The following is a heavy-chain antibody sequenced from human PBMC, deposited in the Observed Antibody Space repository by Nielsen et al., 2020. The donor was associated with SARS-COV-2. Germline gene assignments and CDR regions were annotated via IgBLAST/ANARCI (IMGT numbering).Heavy chain of an antibody. CDR3: ARQFGYYGSGSLLGAFDI. D-gene: IGHD3-10*01. J-gene: IGHJ3*02. CDR2: IYYSGST. Sequence: SETLSLTCTVSGGSISSGDYYWSWIRQPPGKGLEWIGYIYYSGSTYYNPSLKSRVTISVDTSKNQFSLKLSSVTAADTAVYYCARQFGYYGSGSLLGAFDIWGQGTMVTVSS. CDR1: GGSISSGDYY. V-gene: IGHV4-30-4*01.